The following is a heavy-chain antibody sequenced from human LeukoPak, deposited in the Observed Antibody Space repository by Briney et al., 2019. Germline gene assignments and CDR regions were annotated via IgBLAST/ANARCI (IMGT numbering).Heavy chain of an antibody. V-gene: IGHV4-34*01. CDR2: INHSGST. J-gene: IGHJ6*04. Sequence: PGGSLRLSCAASGFTFSNYAMSWVRQPPGKGLEWIGEINHSGSTNYNPSLKSRVTISLDTSKNQFSLRLSSVTAADTAMFYCARHGVPRYYAMDVWGKGTTVTVSS. D-gene: IGHD3-16*01. CDR3: ARHGVPRYYAMDV. CDR1: GFTFSNYA.